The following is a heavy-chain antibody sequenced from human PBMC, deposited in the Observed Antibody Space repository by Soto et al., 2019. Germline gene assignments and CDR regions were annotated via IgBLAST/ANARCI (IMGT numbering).Heavy chain of an antibody. J-gene: IGHJ4*02. CDR3: ASTYDYDPHYFDY. CDR1: GFTFSSYS. D-gene: IGHD4-17*01. Sequence: EVQLVECGGGLVKPGGSLRLSCAASGFTFSSYSMNWVRQAPGKGLEWVSSISSSSSYIYYADSVKGRFTISRDNAKNSLYLQMNSLRAEDTAVYYCASTYDYDPHYFDYWGQGTLVTVSS. CDR2: ISSSSSYI. V-gene: IGHV3-21*01.